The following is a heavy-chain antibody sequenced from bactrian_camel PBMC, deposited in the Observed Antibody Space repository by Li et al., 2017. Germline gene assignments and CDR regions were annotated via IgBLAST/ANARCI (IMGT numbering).Heavy chain of an antibody. J-gene: IGHJ4*01. V-gene: IGHV3S40*01. CDR2: MKTGDGKT. CDR1: GFTVSSVD. Sequence: EVQLVESGGGLEQPGGSLRLSCVVNGFTVSSVDMYWVRQAPGKGLEWVSTMKTGDGKTSSADSVKGRFTISRDNADKTLYLQMSSLKTEDTGMYWCTIWGRFWSQGTQVTVS. CDR3: TIWGRF. D-gene: IGHD3*01.